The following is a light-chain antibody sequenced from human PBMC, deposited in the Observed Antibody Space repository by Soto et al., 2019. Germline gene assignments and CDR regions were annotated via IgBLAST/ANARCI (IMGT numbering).Light chain of an antibody. V-gene: IGLV1-51*01. CDR2: DDD. CDR3: GSWDSSLSAYV. J-gene: IGLJ1*01. Sequence: QSVLTHPPSVSAAPGQRVAISCSGSSSNIGGNSVSWYQQLPGTAPKLLIYDDDKRPSGIPDRFSGSKSGTSATLGITGFQTGDEADCYCGSWDSSLSAYVFGTGTKVTAL. CDR1: SSNIGGNS.